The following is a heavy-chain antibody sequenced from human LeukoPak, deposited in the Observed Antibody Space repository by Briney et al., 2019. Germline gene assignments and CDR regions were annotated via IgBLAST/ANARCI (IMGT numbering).Heavy chain of an antibody. J-gene: IGHJ3*02. CDR2: FDPEDGET. CDR1: GYTLTELS. V-gene: IGHV1-24*01. CDR3: ATFDSLGSGYYFTSAFDI. D-gene: IGHD3-22*01. Sequence: SVKVSCKVSGYTLTELSMHWVRQAPGKGLEWMGGFDPEDGETIYAQKFQGRVTMTEDTSTDTAYMELSSLRSEDTAVYYCATFDSLGSGYYFTSAFDIWGQGTMVTVSS.